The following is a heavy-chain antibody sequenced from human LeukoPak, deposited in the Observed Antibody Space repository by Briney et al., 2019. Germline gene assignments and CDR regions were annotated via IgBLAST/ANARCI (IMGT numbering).Heavy chain of an antibody. CDR2: ISSSSSYI. Sequence: GRTLTLSCAASGFTFSSYSMNWVRLAAGKGREWVSSISSSSSYIYYADSVKGRFTISRDNAKNSLYLQMKSLRAEDTAVYYCASSVAGRLPVDYWGQGTLVTVSS. CDR3: ASSVAGRLPVDY. CDR1: GFTFSSYS. V-gene: IGHV3-21*01. D-gene: IGHD6-19*01. J-gene: IGHJ4*02.